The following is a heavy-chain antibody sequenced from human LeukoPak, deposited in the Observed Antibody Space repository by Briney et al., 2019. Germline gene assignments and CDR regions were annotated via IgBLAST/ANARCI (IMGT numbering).Heavy chain of an antibody. CDR3: ARVRGGSGRSYSADAFDI. D-gene: IGHD1-26*01. Sequence: GGSLRLSCAASGFTFDDYAMHWVRQAPGKGLEWVSGISWNSGSIGYADSVKGRFTISRDNAKSTLYLQMNSLRADDTAVFYCARVRGGSGRSYSADAFDIWGQGTMVTVSS. CDR1: GFTFDDYA. CDR2: ISWNSGSI. J-gene: IGHJ3*02. V-gene: IGHV3-9*01.